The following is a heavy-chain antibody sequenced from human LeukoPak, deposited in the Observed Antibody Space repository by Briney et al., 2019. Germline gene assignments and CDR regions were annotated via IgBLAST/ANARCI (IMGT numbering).Heavy chain of an antibody. CDR1: GFTFGDYA. V-gene: IGHV3-49*03. J-gene: IGHJ4*02. CDR3: TTPKTYYYDSSGYYRY. Sequence: GGSLRLSCTASGFTFGDYAMSWLRQAPGKGLEWVGFIRSKAYGGTTEYAASVKGRFTISRDDSKSIAYLQMNSLKTEDTAVYYCTTPKTYYYDSSGYYRYWGQGTLVTVSS. CDR2: IRSKAYGGTT. D-gene: IGHD3-22*01.